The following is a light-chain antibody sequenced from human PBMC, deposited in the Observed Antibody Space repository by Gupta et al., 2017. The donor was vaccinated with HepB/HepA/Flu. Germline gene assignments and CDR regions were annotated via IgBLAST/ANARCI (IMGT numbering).Light chain of an antibody. CDR2: DAS. Sequence: EIVLTQSPATLSLSPGERATLSCRASKSVSSYLAWYQQKPGQAPRLRIYDASNRATGIPARFSGSGSGTDFTLTISSLEPEDFAFYYCQQRSNWPMCSFGQGTKLEIK. V-gene: IGKV3-11*01. CDR1: KSVSSY. J-gene: IGKJ2*04. CDR3: QQRSNWPMCS.